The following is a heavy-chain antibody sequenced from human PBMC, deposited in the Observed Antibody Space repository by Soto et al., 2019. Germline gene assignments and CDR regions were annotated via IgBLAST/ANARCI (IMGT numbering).Heavy chain of an antibody. V-gene: IGHV3-30*18. Sequence: GGSLRLSCAASGFTFSSYGMHWDRQAPGKGLEWVAVISYDGSNKYYADSVKGRFTISRDNSKNTLYLQMNSLRAEDTAVYYCAKEISGYSSSCSPDYWGQGTLVTVSS. CDR1: GFTFSSYG. CDR3: AKEISGYSSSCSPDY. D-gene: IGHD6-13*01. J-gene: IGHJ4*02. CDR2: ISYDGSNK.